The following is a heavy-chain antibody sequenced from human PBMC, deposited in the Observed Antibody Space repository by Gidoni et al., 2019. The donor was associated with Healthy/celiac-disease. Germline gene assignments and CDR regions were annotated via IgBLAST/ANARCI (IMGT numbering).Heavy chain of an antibody. Sequence: VQLVESGGGLVKPGGSLRLSCAASGFPFSSCSMNWVRQPPGKGLEWVSSITSSSSYISYADSVKGRFTISRDNAKNSLYLQMNSLRAEDTAVYYCARDDYASGSYLRDVWGQGTTVTVSS. CDR1: GFPFSSCS. CDR3: ARDDYASGSYLRDV. D-gene: IGHD3-10*01. J-gene: IGHJ6*02. V-gene: IGHV3-21*01. CDR2: ITSSSSYI.